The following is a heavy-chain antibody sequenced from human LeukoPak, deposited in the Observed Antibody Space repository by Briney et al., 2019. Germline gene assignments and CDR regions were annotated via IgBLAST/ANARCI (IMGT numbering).Heavy chain of an antibody. CDR3: ARHDSSGYYQSGNWFDP. CDR1: GGSISSYY. D-gene: IGHD3-22*01. V-gene: IGHV4-4*09. J-gene: IGHJ5*02. CDR2: IYTSGST. Sequence: SETLSLTCTVSGGSISSYYGSWIRQPPGKGLEWIGYIYTSGSTNYNPSLKSRVTISVDTSKNQFSLKLSSVTAADTAVYYCARHDSSGYYQSGNWFDPWGQGTLVTVSS.